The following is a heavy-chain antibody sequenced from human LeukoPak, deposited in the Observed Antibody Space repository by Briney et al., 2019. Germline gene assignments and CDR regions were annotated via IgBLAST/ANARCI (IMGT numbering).Heavy chain of an antibody. Sequence: PGESLRLSCTASGFTFSNFWMGWVRQAPGKGLEWVANIKQDETEKFYLGSVKGRFTISRDNAKNSLYLQMNSLRAEDTAVYYCARDEAGNWFDPWGQGTLVTVSS. V-gene: IGHV3-7*03. J-gene: IGHJ5*02. CDR1: GFTFSNFW. CDR2: IKQDETEK. CDR3: ARDEAGNWFDP. D-gene: IGHD6-19*01.